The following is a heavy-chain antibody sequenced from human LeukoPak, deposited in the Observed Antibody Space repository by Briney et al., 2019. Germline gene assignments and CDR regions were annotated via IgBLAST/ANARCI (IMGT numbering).Heavy chain of an antibody. V-gene: IGHV3-74*01. J-gene: IGHJ6*02. CDR1: GFTFSSYW. CDR2: INSDGSST. D-gene: IGHD2-2*01. CDR3: ARGDIVVVPAAIATSDYYGMDV. Sequence: PGGSLRLSRAASGFTFSSYWMHWVRQAPGKGLVWVSRINSDGSSTSYADSVRGRFTISRDNAKNTLYLQMNSLRAEDTAVYYCARGDIVVVPAAIATSDYYGMDVWGQGTTVTASS.